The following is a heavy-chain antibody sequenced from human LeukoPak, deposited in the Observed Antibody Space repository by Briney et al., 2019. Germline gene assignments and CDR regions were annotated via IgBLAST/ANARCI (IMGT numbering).Heavy chain of an antibody. J-gene: IGHJ4*02. CDR1: GFIFSNYW. Sequence: GGSLRLSCAASGFIFSNYWMNWVRQFPGKGLEWVASIKQDGSEKYYVDSVKGRFTISRDNAKNSLYLQMNSLRADDTAVYYCAKSRNFGYDYWGQGTLVTVSS. D-gene: IGHD3-10*01. CDR2: IKQDGSEK. CDR3: AKSRNFGYDY. V-gene: IGHV3-7*05.